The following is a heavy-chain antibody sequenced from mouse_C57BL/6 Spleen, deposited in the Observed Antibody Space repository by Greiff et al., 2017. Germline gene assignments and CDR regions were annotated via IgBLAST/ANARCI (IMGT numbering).Heavy chain of an antibody. V-gene: IGHV2-9-1*01. CDR3: ARGDYDYDGYAMDY. CDR2: IWTGGGT. D-gene: IGHD2-4*01. CDR1: GFSLTSYA. J-gene: IGHJ4*01. Sequence: VQLVESGPGLVAPSQSLSITCTVSGFSLTSYAISWVRQPPGKGLEWLGVIWTGGGTNYNSALKSRLSISKDNSKSQVFLKMNSLQTDDTARYYCARGDYDYDGYAMDYWGQGTSVTVSS.